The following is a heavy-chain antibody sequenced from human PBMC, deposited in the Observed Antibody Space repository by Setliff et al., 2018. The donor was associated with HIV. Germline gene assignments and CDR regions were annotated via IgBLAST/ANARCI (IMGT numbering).Heavy chain of an antibody. CDR1: GGSIRSGNYY. CDR2: IFYSGNT. D-gene: IGHD2-21*02. V-gene: IGHV4-39*01. J-gene: IGHJ4*02. Sequence: PSETLSLTCTVSGGSIRSGNYYWGWIRQPPGKGLEWIGSIFYSGNTYYNPSLKSRVTISVDTSKNQFSLKLSSVTAADTAVYYCARHHPYGGNSPVGYWGQGTLVTVSS. CDR3: ARHHPYGGNSPVGY.